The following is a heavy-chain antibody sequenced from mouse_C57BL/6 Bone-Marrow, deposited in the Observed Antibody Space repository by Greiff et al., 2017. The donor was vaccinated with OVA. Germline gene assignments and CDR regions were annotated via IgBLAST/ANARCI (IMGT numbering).Heavy chain of an antibody. CDR3: ERHGSIWAWFDY. CDR1: GYTFTDYY. V-gene: IGHV1-19*01. J-gene: IGHJ3*01. CDR2: INPYNGGT. Sequence: EVQLQQSGPVLVKPGASVKMSCKASGYTFTDYYMNWVKQSHGKSLEWIGVINPYNGGTSYNQKFKGKATLPVDTSSSTAYMELNSLTSEDSAVYEGERHGSIWAWFDYWGQGTLVTVSA. D-gene: IGHD1-1*02.